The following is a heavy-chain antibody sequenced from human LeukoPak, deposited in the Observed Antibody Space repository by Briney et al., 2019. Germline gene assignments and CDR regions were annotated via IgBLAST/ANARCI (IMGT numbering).Heavy chain of an antibody. CDR1: GGTFSSYA. D-gene: IGHD2-2*01. CDR2: INPNSGGT. CDR3: ARGYCSSTSCPYGPENYYYGMDV. J-gene: IGHJ6*02. Sequence: GASVKDSCKASGGTFSSYAISWVRQAPGQGLEWMGWINPNSGGTNYAQKFQGRVTMTRDTSISTAYMELSRLRSDDTAVYYCARGYCSSTSCPYGPENYYYGMDVWGQGTTVTVSS. V-gene: IGHV1-2*02.